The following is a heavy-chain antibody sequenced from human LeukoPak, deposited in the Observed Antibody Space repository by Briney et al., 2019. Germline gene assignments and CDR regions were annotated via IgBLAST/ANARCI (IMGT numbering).Heavy chain of an antibody. J-gene: IGHJ4*02. CDR1: GFTFSSYG. Sequence: PGGSLRLSCAASGFTFSSYGMHWVRQAPGKGLEWVAVISYDGSNKYYADSVKGRFTISRDNSKNTLYLQMNSLRAEDTVVYYCAKDLVGSPDYWGQGTLVTVSS. CDR2: ISYDGSNK. V-gene: IGHV3-30*18. CDR3: AKDLVGSPDY. D-gene: IGHD5-12*01.